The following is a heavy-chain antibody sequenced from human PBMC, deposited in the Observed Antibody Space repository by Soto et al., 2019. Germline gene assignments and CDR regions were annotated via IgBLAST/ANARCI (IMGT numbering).Heavy chain of an antibody. V-gene: IGHV3-23*01. Sequence: GGSLRLSCAASGFTFSTYAMNWVRQAPGKGLEWVSAISATAGDTYYADSVRGRFTISRDNSMNALYLQMNSLRVEDTAVYYCAHPRGYGVFDAYDIWGQGTMVTVSS. CDR3: AHPRGYGVFDAYDI. J-gene: IGHJ3*02. CDR1: GFTFSTYA. CDR2: ISATAGDT. D-gene: IGHD4-17*01.